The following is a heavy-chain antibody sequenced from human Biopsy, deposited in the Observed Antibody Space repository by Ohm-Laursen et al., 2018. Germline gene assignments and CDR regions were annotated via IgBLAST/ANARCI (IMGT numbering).Heavy chain of an antibody. V-gene: IGHV1-24*01. J-gene: IGHJ4*02. Sequence: ASVKVSCKVSVYTLTELSIHWGRQTGGKGLEWMGGFDREERKTVYAEKFQGRVTMTEDTSTDTVYMEVTSLRSDDTAVYYCATGPYYDTRFYYNVRPFDFWGQGTLVTVSS. CDR2: FDREERKT. D-gene: IGHD3-10*01. CDR1: VYTLTELS. CDR3: ATGPYYDTRFYYNVRPFDF.